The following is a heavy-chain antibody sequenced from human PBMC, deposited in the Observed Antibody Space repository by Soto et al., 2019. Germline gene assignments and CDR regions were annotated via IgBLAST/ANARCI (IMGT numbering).Heavy chain of an antibody. CDR1: GGSISSSSYY. CDR2: ISYTGIT. D-gene: IGHD3-10*01. J-gene: IGHJ6*01. Sequence: SETLSLTCTVSGGSISSSSYYWGWIRQPPGKGLAWIGTISYTGITFYNPSLNSRVTITVDSPKNQFSLKLSPVTSADTAVSYCPKPYVYGSGNNGVDLCQQGTTVT. CDR3: PKPYVYGSGNNGVDL. V-gene: IGHV4-39*01.